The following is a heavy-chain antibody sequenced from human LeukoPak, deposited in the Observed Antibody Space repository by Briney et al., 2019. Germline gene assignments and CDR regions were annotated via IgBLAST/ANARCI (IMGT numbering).Heavy chain of an antibody. CDR3: TTHILTGDFDY. Sequence: GGSLRLSCAASGFTFTNAWMSWVRQAPGKGLEWVGRVKGKTDGGTTGYAAPVKGRFTISRDDSKNTMYLQMNSLKTEDTAMYYCTTHILTGDFDYWGQGTLVTVSS. D-gene: IGHD7-27*01. CDR1: GFTFTNAW. V-gene: IGHV3-15*01. J-gene: IGHJ4*02. CDR2: VKGKTDGGTT.